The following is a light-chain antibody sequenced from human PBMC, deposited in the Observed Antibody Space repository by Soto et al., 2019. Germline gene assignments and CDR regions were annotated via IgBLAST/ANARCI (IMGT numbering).Light chain of an antibody. CDR3: YQLSEWPPIT. V-gene: IGKV3-11*01. Sequence: EIVLTQSPATLSLSPGERATLSCRASQSVSSYLAWYQQKPGQAPRLLIYDASNRATGIPARFSGSGSGTYVTLIICSLVPAEVAVYYCYQLSEWPPITFGPGTKVDIK. CDR2: DAS. CDR1: QSVSSY. J-gene: IGKJ3*01.